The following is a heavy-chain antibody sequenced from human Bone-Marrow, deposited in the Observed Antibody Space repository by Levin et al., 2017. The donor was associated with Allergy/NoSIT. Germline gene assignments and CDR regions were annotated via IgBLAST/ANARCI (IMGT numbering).Heavy chain of an antibody. CDR1: RGSITSGDYY. CDR3: ARVKYSGSQFFDL. J-gene: IGHJ4*02. CDR2: IYYSGST. Sequence: SETLSLTCTISRGSITSGDYYWSWIRQPPGKGLEWIGYIYYSGSTYYNRSLKSRLAISVDTSKNQFSLRLNSVTAADTDVYFCARVKYSGSQFFDLWGQGTLVTVSS. V-gene: IGHV4-30-4*01. D-gene: IGHD6-13*01.